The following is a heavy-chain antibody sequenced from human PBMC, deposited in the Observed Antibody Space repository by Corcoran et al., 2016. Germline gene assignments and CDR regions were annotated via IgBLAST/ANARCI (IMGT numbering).Heavy chain of an antibody. CDR3: ARGGGSPPEDY. J-gene: IGHJ4*02. CDR2: INNSGST. Sequence: QLQVQLRGAGLLKPSETLSLTCAVYGGSFSGYSWSWFRRPPGKGLELIGEINNSGSTNYNPSLKSRVTISVDTSKNQFSRKLSSVTAADTAVYYCARGGGSPPEDYWGQGTLVTGSS. D-gene: IGHD1-26*01. V-gene: IGHV4-34*01. CDR1: GGSFSGYS.